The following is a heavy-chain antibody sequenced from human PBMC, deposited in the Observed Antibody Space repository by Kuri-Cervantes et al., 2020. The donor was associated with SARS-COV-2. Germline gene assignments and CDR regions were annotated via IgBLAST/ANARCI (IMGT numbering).Heavy chain of an antibody. D-gene: IGHD3-22*01. CDR1: GFTFSSYR. CDR2: ISSSNSYI. CDR3: AKLQPFHSGYDDY. Sequence: GESLKISCAASGFTFSSYRMNWVRQAPGKGLEWVSSISSSNSYIYYADSVKGRFTISRDNAKNSLYLQMNSLRAEDTAVYYCAKLQPFHSGYDDYWGQGTRVTVSS. J-gene: IGHJ4*02. V-gene: IGHV3-21*04.